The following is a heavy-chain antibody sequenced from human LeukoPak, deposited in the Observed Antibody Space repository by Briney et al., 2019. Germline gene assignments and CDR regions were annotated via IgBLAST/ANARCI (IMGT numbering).Heavy chain of an antibody. D-gene: IGHD4-23*01. CDR2: VYHSGST. CDR3: ARPKYYGGNRWGTFDY. J-gene: IGHJ4*02. Sequence: SETLSLTCTVFGYSISSGYYWGWIRQPPGKGLEWIGCVYHSGSTNYNPSLKSRVTISVDTSKNQFSLRLSSVTAADTAVYYCARPKYYGGNRWGTFDYWGQGTLVTVSS. V-gene: IGHV4-38-2*02. CDR1: GYSISSGYY.